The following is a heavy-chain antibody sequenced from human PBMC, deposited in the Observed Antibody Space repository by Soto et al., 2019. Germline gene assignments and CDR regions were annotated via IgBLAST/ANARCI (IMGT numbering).Heavy chain of an antibody. CDR1: GFTFSSYG. Sequence: GSLRLSCAASGFTFSSYGMHWVRQAPGKGLEWAAVIWYDGSNKYYADSVKGRFTISRDNSKNTLYLQMNSLRAEDTAVYYCARDLDSSGWYLLHYYYYGMDVWGQGTTVTVS. CDR2: IWYDGSNK. J-gene: IGHJ6*02. V-gene: IGHV3-33*01. CDR3: ARDLDSSGWYLLHYYYYGMDV. D-gene: IGHD6-19*01.